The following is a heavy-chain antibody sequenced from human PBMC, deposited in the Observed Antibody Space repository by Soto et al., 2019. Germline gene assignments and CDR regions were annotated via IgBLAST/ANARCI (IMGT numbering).Heavy chain of an antibody. CDR3: ARVIVLVPAATYYFDY. J-gene: IGHJ4*02. CDR2: IYYSGST. D-gene: IGHD2-2*01. CDR1: GGSISSGGYY. V-gene: IGHV4-31*03. Sequence: SETLSLTCTVSGGSISSGGYYWSWIRQPPGKGLEWIGYIYYSGSTYYNPSLKSRVTISVDTSKNQFYLKLSSVTAADTAVYYCARVIVLVPAATYYFDYWGQGTLVTVSS.